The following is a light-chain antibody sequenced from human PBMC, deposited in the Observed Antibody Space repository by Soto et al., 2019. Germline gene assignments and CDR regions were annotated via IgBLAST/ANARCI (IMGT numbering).Light chain of an antibody. CDR2: AAS. J-gene: IGKJ4*01. CDR3: QQANSFPLT. Sequence: DIQMTQSPSSMSASVGDRVTITCRASQGISIWLAWYQRKPGKAPKLLIYAASSLQSGVPSRFSGCGSGTDFTLTISSLQPEDFATYYCQQANSFPLTFGGGTKVEIK. CDR1: QGISIW. V-gene: IGKV1-12*01.